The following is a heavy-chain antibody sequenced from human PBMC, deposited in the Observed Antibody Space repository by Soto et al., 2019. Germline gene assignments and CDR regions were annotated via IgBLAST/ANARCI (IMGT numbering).Heavy chain of an antibody. CDR1: GGSISSYY. CDR2: SYDSGNT. D-gene: IGHD2-2*01. V-gene: IGHV4-59*01. Sequence: QVQLQESGPGLVKPSETLSLTCTVSGGSISSYYWSWIRQSPGKGLEWIGYSYDSGNTNYNPSLPSRVTILVDMSKNQFSLHLSSVTAADTAVYYCARGDTTSWHWFPSWGQGAQVTVSS. J-gene: IGHJ5*02. CDR3: ARGDTTSWHWFPS.